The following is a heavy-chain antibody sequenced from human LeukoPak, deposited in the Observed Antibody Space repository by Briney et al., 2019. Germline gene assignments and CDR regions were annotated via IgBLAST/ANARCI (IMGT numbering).Heavy chain of an antibody. J-gene: IGHJ4*02. D-gene: IGHD1-1*01. CDR2: IYYSGST. CDR3: ARAKVHSGTFDY. CDR1: GGSISSGDYY. Sequence: PSETLSLTCTVSGGSISSGDYYWSWIRQPPGKGLEWIGYIYYSGSTDYNPSLKSRVTTSIDTSKNQFSLKLSSVTAADTAVYYCARAKVHSGTFDYWGQGTLVTVSS. V-gene: IGHV4-61*08.